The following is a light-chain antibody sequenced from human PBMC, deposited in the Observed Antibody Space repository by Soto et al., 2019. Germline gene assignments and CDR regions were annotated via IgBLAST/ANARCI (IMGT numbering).Light chain of an antibody. CDR1: SSDVGGYNY. V-gene: IGLV2-14*01. CDR3: SSYTSSSSV. Sequence: QSVLTQPASVSGSPGQSITISCTGTSSDVGGYNYVSWYQQHPGKSHKLMIYDVSNRPSGVSNRFSGSKPGNTASLTISGLQAEDEADYYCSSYTSSSSVFGTGTKGTVL. J-gene: IGLJ1*01. CDR2: DVS.